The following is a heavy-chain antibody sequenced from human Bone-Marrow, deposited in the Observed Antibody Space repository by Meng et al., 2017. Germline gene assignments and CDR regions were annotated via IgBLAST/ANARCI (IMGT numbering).Heavy chain of an antibody. D-gene: IGHD6-13*01. CDR3: ARVGKVYSSSWYLPSSAWGVFDY. Sequence: SETLSLTCTVSGGSISSYYWSWIRQPPGKGLEWIGYIYYSGSTNYNPSLKSRVTISVDTSKNQFSLKLSSVTAADTAVYYCARVGKVYSSSWYLPSSAWGVFDYWGQGTLVTVSS. J-gene: IGHJ4*02. V-gene: IGHV4-59*08. CDR1: GGSISSYY. CDR2: IYYSGST.